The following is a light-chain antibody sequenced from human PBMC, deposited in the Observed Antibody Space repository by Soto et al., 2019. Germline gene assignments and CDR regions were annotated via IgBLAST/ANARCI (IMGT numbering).Light chain of an antibody. Sequence: DIQMTQSPSTLSASVGDRVTIICRGSQSIISWLAWYQQKAGKAPKLLISKASNLDSGVPSRFSGSGSGTEFTLTISSLQPDDFATYYCQQYNSYWTFGQGTKVDNK. CDR2: KAS. V-gene: IGKV1-5*03. J-gene: IGKJ1*01. CDR3: QQYNSYWT. CDR1: QSIISW.